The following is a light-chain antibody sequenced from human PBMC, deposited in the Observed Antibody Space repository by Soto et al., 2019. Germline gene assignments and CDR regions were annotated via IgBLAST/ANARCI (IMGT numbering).Light chain of an antibody. CDR2: EVS. Sequence: QSALTQPASISGSPGQSISISCTGTTSDVGDYNYVSWYQQHPGKAPKLMIYEVSYRPSGVSNRFSGSKSGNTASLTISGLRAEDEADYYCASCSSINTPCVVFGGGTKLTVL. CDR3: ASCSSINTPCVV. CDR1: TSDVGDYNY. J-gene: IGLJ2*01. V-gene: IGLV2-14*01.